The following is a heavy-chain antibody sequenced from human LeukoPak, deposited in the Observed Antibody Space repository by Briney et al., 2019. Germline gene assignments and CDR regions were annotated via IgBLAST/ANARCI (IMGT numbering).Heavy chain of an antibody. V-gene: IGHV4-30-2*01. J-gene: IGHJ4*02. CDR1: GGSISSGGYY. Sequence: SETLSLTCTVSGGSISSGGYYWSWIRQPPGKGLEWIGYIYHSGSTYYNPSLKSRVTISVDRSKNQFSLKLSSVTAADTAVYYCARVVKYCSSTSCPRDYWGQGTLVTVSS. D-gene: IGHD2-2*01. CDR2: IYHSGST. CDR3: ARVVKYCSSTSCPRDY.